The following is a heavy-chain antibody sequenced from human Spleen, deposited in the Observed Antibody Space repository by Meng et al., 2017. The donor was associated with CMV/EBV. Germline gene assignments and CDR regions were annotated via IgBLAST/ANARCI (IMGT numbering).Heavy chain of an antibody. J-gene: IGHJ4*02. CDR1: GFILSGYA. Sequence: GESLKISCAASGFILSGYAMRWVRRAPGKGLEWVSVVCGSGGSSTYYADSVKGRFTISRDNSKNTLYLQMNSLRAEDTAVYYCAKNSMLCGGDCYGNWGQGTLVTVSS. CDR3: AKNSMLCGGDCYGN. CDR2: VCGSGGSST. D-gene: IGHD2-21*01. V-gene: IGHV3-23*03.